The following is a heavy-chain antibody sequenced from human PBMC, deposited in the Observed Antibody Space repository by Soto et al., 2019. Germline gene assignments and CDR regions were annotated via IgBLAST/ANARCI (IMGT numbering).Heavy chain of an antibody. D-gene: IGHD3-10*01. Sequence: SETLSLTCTVSGGSISSYYWSWIRQPPGKGLEWIGYIYYSGSTNYNPSLKSRVTISVDTSKNQFSLKLSSVTAADTAVYYCARDDYGSGSRLDYWGQGTLVNVS. CDR1: GGSISSYY. J-gene: IGHJ4*02. V-gene: IGHV4-59*01. CDR3: ARDDYGSGSRLDY. CDR2: IYYSGST.